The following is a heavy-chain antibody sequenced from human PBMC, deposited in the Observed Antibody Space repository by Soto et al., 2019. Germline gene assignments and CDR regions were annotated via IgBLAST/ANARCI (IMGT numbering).Heavy chain of an antibody. Sequence: SETLSLTCAVYGGSFSGYYWTWIRQPPGTGLEWIGEINHSGSTNYNPSLKSRVTISVDRSKNQFSLKLSSVTAADTAVYYCARHFSVDYFDYWGQGALVTAPQ. V-gene: IGHV4-34*01. CDR1: GGSFSGYY. CDR2: INHSGST. CDR3: ARHFSVDYFDY. J-gene: IGHJ4*02.